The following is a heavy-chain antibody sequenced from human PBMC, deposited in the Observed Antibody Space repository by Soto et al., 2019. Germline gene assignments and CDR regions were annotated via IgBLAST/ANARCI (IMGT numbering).Heavy chain of an antibody. Sequence: EVQLVESGGGLVKPGGSLRLSCAASGFTFTRYSMNWVRQAPGKGLEGVSSISSTTNYLYYGESMKGRFTISSDNAKNSLYLAMNRVRAEDMPVYYCARESEDLTSNLDYWGEGTMVTVA. CDR3: ARESEDLTSNLDY. CDR2: ISSTTNYL. CDR1: GFTFTRYS. V-gene: IGHV3-21*06. J-gene: IGHJ4*02.